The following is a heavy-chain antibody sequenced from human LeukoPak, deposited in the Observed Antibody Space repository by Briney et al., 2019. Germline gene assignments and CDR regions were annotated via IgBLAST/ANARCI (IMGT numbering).Heavy chain of an antibody. CDR2: ISCSGGST. J-gene: IGHJ3*02. V-gene: IGHV3-23*01. Sequence: PGGSLRLSCAASGFTFSSYAMSWVRQAPGKGLEWVSAISCSGGSTYYADSVKGRFTISRDNSKNTLYLQMNSLRAEDTAVYYCAKGAHYYDSSGYSVDAFDIWGQGTMVTVTS. D-gene: IGHD3-22*01. CDR1: GFTFSSYA. CDR3: AKGAHYYDSSGYSVDAFDI.